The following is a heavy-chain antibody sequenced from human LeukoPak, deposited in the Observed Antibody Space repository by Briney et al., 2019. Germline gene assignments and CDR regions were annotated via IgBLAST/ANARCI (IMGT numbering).Heavy chain of an antibody. V-gene: IGHV3-23*01. CDR1: GFTFRNYA. CDR2: INGSGGRT. Sequence: GGSLRLSCAASGFTFRNYAMSWVRQAPGKGLERVSDINGSGGRTNYADSVKGRFTISRDNSKNTLHLQMNSLRADDTAVYYCATWDTADSYFYGMDIWGQGTAVTVSS. J-gene: IGHJ6*02. D-gene: IGHD5-18*01. CDR3: ATWDTADSYFYGMDI.